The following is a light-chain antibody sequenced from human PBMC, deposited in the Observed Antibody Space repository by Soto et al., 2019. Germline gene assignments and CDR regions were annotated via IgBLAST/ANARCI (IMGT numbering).Light chain of an antibody. Sequence: DIQMTQSPSLVSASVGDSVSISCRASQDISWRLAWFQQRPGKAPRLLVYAASTLQSGVPSRFSGSGSGTDFTLNISSLHPEDFATYFCQQAKAFPRTFCQGTKVDVK. CDR2: AAS. CDR3: QQAKAFPRT. V-gene: IGKV1-12*01. CDR1: QDISWR. J-gene: IGKJ1*01.